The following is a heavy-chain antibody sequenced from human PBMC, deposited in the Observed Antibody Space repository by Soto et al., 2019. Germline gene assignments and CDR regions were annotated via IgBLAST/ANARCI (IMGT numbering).Heavy chain of an antibody. V-gene: IGHV1-18*01. J-gene: IGHJ4*02. CDR2: VSAYNGNT. D-gene: IGHD2-2*01. CDR3: AKGTGGGRTNIDY. Sequence: QVQLVQSGAEVKKPGASVKVSCKASGYTFTSYGISWVRQAPGQGLEWMGWVSAYNGNTNYAQKLQGRVSMTTDTSTSTAYVELRSLTSDDKAFSYCAKGTGGGRTNIDYWGQGTLVTVSS. CDR1: GYTFTSYG.